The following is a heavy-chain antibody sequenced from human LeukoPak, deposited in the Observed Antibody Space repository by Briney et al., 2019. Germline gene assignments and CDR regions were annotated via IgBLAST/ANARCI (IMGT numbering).Heavy chain of an antibody. CDR1: GFTFSSYW. Sequence: GGSLRLSCAASGFTFSSYWMHWVRQAPGKGLVWVSRIKSDGSSASYADSVKGRFTISRNNAKNTLYLQMNSLRAEDTAVYYCARDLRTPSDTNIAIDYWGQGTLVTVSS. CDR2: IKSDGSSA. J-gene: IGHJ4*02. D-gene: IGHD4-23*01. CDR3: ARDLRTPSDTNIAIDY. V-gene: IGHV3-74*01.